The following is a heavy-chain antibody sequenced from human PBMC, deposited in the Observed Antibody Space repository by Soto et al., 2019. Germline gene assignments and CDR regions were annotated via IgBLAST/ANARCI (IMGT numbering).Heavy chain of an antibody. CDR2: ISGSGGST. CDR1: GFTFRVYA. CDR3: EKDHWGSY. D-gene: IGHD3-16*01. J-gene: IGHJ4*02. Sequence: GGSLRLCCSPYGFTFRVYAMSWVRQAPGKGLELVSAISGSGGSTYYADSVKGRFTISRDNSRNTLYLQMNSLRAEDTAVSYCEKDHWGSYSGQGTLVTVSS. V-gene: IGHV3-23*01.